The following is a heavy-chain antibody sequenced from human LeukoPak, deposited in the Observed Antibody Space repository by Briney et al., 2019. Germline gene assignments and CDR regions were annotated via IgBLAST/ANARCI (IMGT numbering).Heavy chain of an antibody. CDR1: GFTFSSYA. CDR3: AKEGYSSSFSYGHPFYYYYYGMDV. CDR2: ISGSGGST. D-gene: IGHD6-13*01. J-gene: IGHJ6*02. Sequence: GGSLRLSCAASGFTFSSYAMSWVRQAPGKGLEWVSAISGSGGSTYYADSVKGRFTISRDNSKNTLYLQMNSLRAEDTAVYYCAKEGYSSSFSYGHPFYYYYYGMDVWGQGTTVTVSS. V-gene: IGHV3-23*01.